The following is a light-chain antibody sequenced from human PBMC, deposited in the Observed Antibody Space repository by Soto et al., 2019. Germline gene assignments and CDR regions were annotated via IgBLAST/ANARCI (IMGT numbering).Light chain of an antibody. J-gene: IGLJ3*02. Sequence: QAVVTQEPSLTVSPGGTVTLTCASSTGAVTSGNYASWFQQFPGQPPRTLIYTTNNRHSWTPARFSGSRLGGRAALTLSSAHPEDEAEYYCLLYYGGAHLVFGGGTKLTVL. CDR2: TTN. CDR3: LLYYGGAHLV. V-gene: IGLV7-43*01. CDR1: TGAVTSGNY.